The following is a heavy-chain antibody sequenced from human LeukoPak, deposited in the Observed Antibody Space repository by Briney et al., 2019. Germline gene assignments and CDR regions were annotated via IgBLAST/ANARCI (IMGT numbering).Heavy chain of an antibody. CDR3: ARDLYYYDSSGYWVYYFDY. D-gene: IGHD3-22*01. CDR2: INPNSGGT. Sequence: GASVKVSCKTSGGTFNNSAISWVRQAPGQGLEWMGRINPNSGGTNYAQKFQGRVTMTRDTSISTAYMELSRLRSDDTAVYYCARDLYYYDSSGYWVYYFDYWGQGTLVTVSS. CDR1: GGTFNNSA. V-gene: IGHV1-2*06. J-gene: IGHJ4*02.